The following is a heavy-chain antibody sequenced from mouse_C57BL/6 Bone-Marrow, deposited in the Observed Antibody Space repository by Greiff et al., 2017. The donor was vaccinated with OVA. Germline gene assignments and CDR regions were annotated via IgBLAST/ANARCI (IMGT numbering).Heavy chain of an antibody. CDR2: INPNNGGT. J-gene: IGHJ2*01. V-gene: IGHV1-18*01. D-gene: IGHD4-1*01. CDR3: ARLTGTGDYFDY. Sequence: VQLQQSGPELVKPGASVKIPCKASGYTFTDYNMDWVKQSHGKSLEWIGDINPNNGGTIYNQKFKGKATLTVDKSSSTAYMELRSLTSEDTAVYYCARLTGTGDYFDYWGQGTTLTVSS. CDR1: GYTFTDYN.